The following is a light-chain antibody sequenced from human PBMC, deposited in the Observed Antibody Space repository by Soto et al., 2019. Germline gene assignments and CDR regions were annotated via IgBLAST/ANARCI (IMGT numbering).Light chain of an antibody. V-gene: IGLV2-14*03. CDR1: SSDVGGYNL. CDR3: CSLTTRDSHV. J-gene: IGLJ1*01. CDR2: EVT. Sequence: QSVLTQPASVSGSPGQSITISCTGTSSDVGGYNLVSWYQQHPGEAPKLMIYEVTNRPSGVSNRFSGSKSGNTASLTISGLQAEDEADYYCCSLTTRDSHVFGTGTKVTVL.